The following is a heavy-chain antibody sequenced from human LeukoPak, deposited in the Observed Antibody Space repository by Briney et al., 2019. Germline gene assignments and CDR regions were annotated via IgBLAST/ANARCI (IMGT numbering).Heavy chain of an antibody. J-gene: IGHJ4*02. V-gene: IGHV3-53*01. CDR1: GFTVSSNY. D-gene: IGHD5-18*01. CDR3: ARAGYPGAYYFDY. Sequence: PGGSLRLSCAASGFTVSSNYMSWVRQAPGKGLEWVSVIYSGGSTYYADSVKGRFTISRDNYKNTLYLQMNSLRAEDTAVYYCARAGYPGAYYFDYWGQGTLVTVSS. CDR2: IYSGGST.